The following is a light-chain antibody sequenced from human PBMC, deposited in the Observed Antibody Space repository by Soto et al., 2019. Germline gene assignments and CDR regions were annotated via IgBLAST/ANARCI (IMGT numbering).Light chain of an antibody. CDR3: CSFASSATLYV. Sequence: QSALTQPRSVSGSPGQSVTISCTGTSSDVGSYDYVSWYQQHPGKAPKLIIYDVSERPSGVPDRFSGSKSGNTASLTISGLQAEDEADYFCCSFASSATLYVFGIATKVTVL. CDR1: SSDVGSYDY. CDR2: DVS. V-gene: IGLV2-11*01. J-gene: IGLJ1*01.